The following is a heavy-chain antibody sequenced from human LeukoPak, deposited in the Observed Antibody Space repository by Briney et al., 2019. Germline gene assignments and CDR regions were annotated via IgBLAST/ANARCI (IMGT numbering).Heavy chain of an antibody. Sequence: SETLSLTCTVSGGSISSYYWSWIRQPPGKGLEWIGYIYYSGSTNYNPSLKSRVTISVDTSKNQFSLKLSSVTAADTAVYYCARVRHANYHYYYYGMDVWGQGTTVTVSS. D-gene: IGHD1-1*01. CDR3: ARVRHANYHYYYYGMDV. V-gene: IGHV4-59*01. J-gene: IGHJ6*02. CDR1: GGSISSYY. CDR2: IYYSGST.